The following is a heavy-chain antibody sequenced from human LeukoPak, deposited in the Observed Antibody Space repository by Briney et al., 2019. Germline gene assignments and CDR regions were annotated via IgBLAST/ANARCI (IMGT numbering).Heavy chain of an antibody. Sequence: GASVKVSCKASGYTFTSYGISWVRQAPGQGLEWMGWISAYNGNTNYAQKLQGRVTMTTDTSTSTAYMELRSLRSDDTAVYYCASIRPYMTTVTRTFFDYWGQGTLVTVSS. V-gene: IGHV1-18*01. J-gene: IGHJ4*02. CDR2: ISAYNGNT. D-gene: IGHD4-17*01. CDR3: ASIRPYMTTVTRTFFDY. CDR1: GYTFTSYG.